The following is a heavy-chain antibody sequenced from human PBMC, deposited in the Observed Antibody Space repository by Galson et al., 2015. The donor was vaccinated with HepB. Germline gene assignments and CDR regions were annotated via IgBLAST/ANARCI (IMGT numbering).Heavy chain of an antibody. CDR1: GFTFGSYG. CDR3: ANLRTSVNYYKAQSGATRYYFDY. J-gene: IGHJ4*02. CDR2: ISYDGSNK. V-gene: IGHV3-30*18. D-gene: IGHD3-10*01. Sequence: SLRLSCAASGFTFGSYGMHWVRQAPGKGLEWVAVISYDGSNKYYADSVKGRFTISRDNSKNTLYLQMNSLRPEDTAVYYCANLRTSVNYYKAQSGATRYYFDYWGQGTLVTVSS.